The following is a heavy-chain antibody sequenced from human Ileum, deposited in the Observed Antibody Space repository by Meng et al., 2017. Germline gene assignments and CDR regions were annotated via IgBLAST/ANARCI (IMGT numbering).Heavy chain of an antibody. D-gene: IGHD1-20*01. CDR1: GFTFSNYA. Sequence: EVQLLESGGGLVQPGWSLRLSCAASGFTFSNYAMTWVRQAPGKGLQWVSSISGSGDSTYYADSVKGRFTISRDNSKNMMYLQMSSLRVEDTALYNCAKDRGGITESFTGARWGQATLVTVSS. V-gene: IGHV3-23*01. CDR3: AKDRGGITESFTGAR. CDR2: ISGSGDST. J-gene: IGHJ4*02.